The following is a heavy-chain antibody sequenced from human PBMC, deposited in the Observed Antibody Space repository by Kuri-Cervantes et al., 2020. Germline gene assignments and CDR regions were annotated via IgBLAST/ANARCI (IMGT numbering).Heavy chain of an antibody. CDR1: GFTFSDYS. V-gene: IGHV3-48*04. D-gene: IGHD4-17*01. J-gene: IGHJ4*02. CDR3: ARDPEYGALDF. Sequence: GESLKISCAASGFTFSDYSMNWVRQAPGKGLEWLSYISGGSSSIYYADSVKGRFTTSRDNAKNSVYLEMNSLRVDDTAVYFCARDPEYGALDFWGQGTLVTVSS. CDR2: ISGGSSSI.